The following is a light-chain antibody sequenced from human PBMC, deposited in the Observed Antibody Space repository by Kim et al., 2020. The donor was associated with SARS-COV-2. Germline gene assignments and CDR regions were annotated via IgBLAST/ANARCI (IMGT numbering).Light chain of an antibody. CDR1: KLGYKY. CDR3: QAWDSSTAV. J-gene: IGLJ3*02. V-gene: IGLV3-1*01. Sequence: SPGQTARITCSGDKLGYKYACWYQQKPGQSPVLVIYRDSKRPSGIPERFSGSNSGNTATLTISGTQAMDEADYYCQAWDSSTAVFGGGTQLTVL. CDR2: RDS.